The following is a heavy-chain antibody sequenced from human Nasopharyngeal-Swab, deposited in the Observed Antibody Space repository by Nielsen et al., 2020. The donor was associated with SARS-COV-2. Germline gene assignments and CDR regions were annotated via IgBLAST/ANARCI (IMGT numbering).Heavy chain of an antibody. D-gene: IGHD6-19*01. CDR2: IYYSGST. Sequence: WSRQRPGKGLEGIGYIYYSGSTYYNPSLKSRVTISVDTSKNQFSLKLSSVTAADTAVYYCARDSGVAGTKYYYYGMDVWGQGTTVTVSS. V-gene: IGHV4-30-4*01. CDR3: ARDSGVAGTKYYYYGMDV. J-gene: IGHJ6*02.